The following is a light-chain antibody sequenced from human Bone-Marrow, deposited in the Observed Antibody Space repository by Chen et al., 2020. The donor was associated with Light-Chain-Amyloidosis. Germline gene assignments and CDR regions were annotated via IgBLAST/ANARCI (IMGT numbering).Light chain of an antibody. V-gene: IGLV2-14*01. CDR1: SSDVGGDNH. CDR2: EVT. J-gene: IGLJ1*01. Sequence: QSALTQPASVSGSPGQSITISCTGTSSDVGGDNHVSWYQQHPDKAPKLMIYEVTNRPSWVPDRFSGSKSDNTGSLTISGLQTEDEADYVCSSYTITNTLVFGSGTRVTVL. CDR3: SSYTITNTLV.